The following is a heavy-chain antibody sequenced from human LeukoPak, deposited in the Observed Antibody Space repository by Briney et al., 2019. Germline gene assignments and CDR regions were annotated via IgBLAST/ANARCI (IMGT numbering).Heavy chain of an antibody. CDR3: AKEMYYYDSSFDY. CDR1: GFTFSTYA. V-gene: IGHV3-23*01. CDR2: ISGSGGST. J-gene: IGHJ4*02. D-gene: IGHD3-22*01. Sequence: GGSLRLSCAASGFTFSTYALSWVRQAPGKGLEWVSAISGSGGSTYYADSVKGRFTISRDNSKNTLYLQMNSLRAEDTAVYYCAKEMYYYDSSFDYWGQGTLVTVSS.